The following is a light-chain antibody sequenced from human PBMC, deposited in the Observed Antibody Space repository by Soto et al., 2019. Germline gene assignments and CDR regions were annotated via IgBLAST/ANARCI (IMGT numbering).Light chain of an antibody. J-gene: IGKJ5*01. CDR3: QRYNSYSP. V-gene: IGKV1-5*01. CDR2: DAS. CDR1: QSISSW. Sequence: DILKTQARSTLSTSVGDRVTITCRTSQSISSWWAWYQQKPAKAPKLLIYDASTSESGVPSRFSGSGSGTEFTLTISSLQPDDLATDYCQRYNSYSPFGQGTRL.